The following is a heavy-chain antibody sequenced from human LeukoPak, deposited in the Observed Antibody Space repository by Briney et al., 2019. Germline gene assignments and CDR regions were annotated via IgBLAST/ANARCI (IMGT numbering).Heavy chain of an antibody. CDR1: GSSFTSYW. V-gene: IGHV5-10-1*01. D-gene: IGHD3-10*01. J-gene: IGHJ5*02. CDR3: ARVFGAGSSAWFDP. Sequence: PGVPLRSSSQGSGSSFTSYWISWVRQMPGKGREWMGRIDPSDSYTNYSPSFQGHVTISADKSISTAYLQWSSLKASDTAMYYCARVFGAGSSAWFDPWGQGTLVTVSS. CDR2: IDPSDSYT.